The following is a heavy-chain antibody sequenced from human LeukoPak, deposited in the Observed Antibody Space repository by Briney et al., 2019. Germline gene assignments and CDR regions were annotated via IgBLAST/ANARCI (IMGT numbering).Heavy chain of an antibody. V-gene: IGHV3-23*01. CDR1: GFTFSSYA. CDR2: ISGSGGST. CDR3: AKAEGYCSSTSCYTTPHFDY. D-gene: IGHD2-2*02. Sequence: TGGSLRLSCAASGFTFSSYAMSWVRQAPGKGLEWVSAISGSGGSTYYADSVKGRFTISRDNSKNTLYLQMNSLRAEDTAVYYCAKAEGYCSSTSCYTTPHFDYWGQGTLVTVSS. J-gene: IGHJ4*02.